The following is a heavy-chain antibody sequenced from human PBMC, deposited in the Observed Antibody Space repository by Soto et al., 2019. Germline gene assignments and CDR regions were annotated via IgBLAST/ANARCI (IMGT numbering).Heavy chain of an antibody. V-gene: IGHV3-74*01. J-gene: IGHJ4*02. CDR1: GFTFSGDW. D-gene: IGHD3-10*01. CDR3: TRKPFGARDY. CDR2: IDPYDTGI. Sequence: EVQLVESGGGLVQPGGSLRLSCRDSGFTFSGDWMHWVRQAPGKGLDWVSRIDPYDTGISYADSVKGRFTISRDNAKSTLYLQMNSLRPEDTAVYYCTRKPFGARDYWGQGTLVTVSS.